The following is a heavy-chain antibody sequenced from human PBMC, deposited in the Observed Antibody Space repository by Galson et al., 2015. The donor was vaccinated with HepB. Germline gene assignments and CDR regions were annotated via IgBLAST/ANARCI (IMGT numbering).Heavy chain of an antibody. Sequence: SLRLSCAASGFTVSSNYMSWVRQAPGKGLEWVSVIYSGGSTYYADSVKGRFTISRDNSKNTLYLQMNSLRAEDTAVYYCARDSISRDIVVVPAAMPYYYGMDVWGQGTTVTVSS. CDR1: GFTVSSNY. V-gene: IGHV3-66*01. J-gene: IGHJ6*02. CDR3: ARDSISRDIVVVPAAMPYYYGMDV. D-gene: IGHD2-2*01. CDR2: IYSGGST.